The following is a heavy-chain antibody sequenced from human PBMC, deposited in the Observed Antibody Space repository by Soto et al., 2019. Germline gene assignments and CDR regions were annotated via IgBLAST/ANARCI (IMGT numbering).Heavy chain of an antibody. CDR2: IKEDGSVS. J-gene: IGHJ4*02. D-gene: IGHD2-2*01. Sequence: GGGLRLSCAAAGFTFRNYWMSWVRQAPGRGLEWMASIKEDGSVSYYVDSVKGRFTISRDSAKTSLYLQMNSLRAEDTAVYYCVRVLGYCSTTSCYTYYFDYWGQGTLVTVSS. V-gene: IGHV3-7*01. CDR1: GFTFRNYW. CDR3: VRVLGYCSTTSCYTYYFDY.